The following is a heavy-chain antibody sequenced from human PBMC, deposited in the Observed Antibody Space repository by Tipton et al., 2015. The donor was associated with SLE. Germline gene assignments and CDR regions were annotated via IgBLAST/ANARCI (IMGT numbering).Heavy chain of an antibody. CDR3: ARLGIATTGTNKYFQH. Sequence: TLSLTCTVSGGSISTTTYFWNWIRQSAGRGLESIGNIYYSGSTDYNPSFKSRVSISLDRSNNQFSLRLSSVTAADTAVYYCARLGIATTGTNKYFQHWGQGTLVTVSS. CDR2: IYYSGST. D-gene: IGHD6-13*01. V-gene: IGHV4-39*07. J-gene: IGHJ1*01. CDR1: GGSISTTTYF.